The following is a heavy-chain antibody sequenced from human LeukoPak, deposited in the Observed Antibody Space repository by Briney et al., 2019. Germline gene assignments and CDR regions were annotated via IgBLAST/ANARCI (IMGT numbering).Heavy chain of an antibody. CDR1: GFTFSSYG. CDR3: ARGYCSSTSCYAVEGVMALAALDI. D-gene: IGHD2-2*01. CDR2: ISYDGSNK. J-gene: IGHJ3*02. Sequence: GGSLRLSCAASGFTFSSYGMHWVRQAPGKGLEWVAVISYDGSNKYYADSVKGRFTISRDNSKNTLYLQMNSLRAEDTAVYYCARGYCSSTSCYAVEGVMALAALDIWGQGTMVTVSS. V-gene: IGHV3-30*03.